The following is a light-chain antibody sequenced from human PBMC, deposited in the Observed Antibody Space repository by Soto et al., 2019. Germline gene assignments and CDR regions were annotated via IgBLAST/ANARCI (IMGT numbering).Light chain of an antibody. Sequence: QSALTQPASVSGSPGQSITISCTGTSSDVGGSNYVSWYQQHPGTAPKLMIYDVGNRPSGVSNRFSGSKSGDTASLTISGHHADDEADYYCSSYTSSSNSYHFGSGTKVTVL. CDR1: SSDVGGSNY. V-gene: IGLV2-14*01. J-gene: IGLJ1*01. CDR3: SSYTSSSNSYH. CDR2: DVG.